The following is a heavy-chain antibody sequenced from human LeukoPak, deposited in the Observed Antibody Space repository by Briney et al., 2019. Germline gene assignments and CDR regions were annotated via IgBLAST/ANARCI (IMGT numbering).Heavy chain of an antibody. J-gene: IGHJ4*02. CDR1: GYTFTSHD. CDR3: ARGRSTGYPYYFEY. D-gene: IGHD5-12*01. CDR2: MNPNSGST. V-gene: IGHV1-8*03. Sequence: ASVKVSCKASGYTFTSHDINWVRQATGKGLEWMGWMNPNSGSTGYAQKFQGRVTITRNTSISTAYMELSGLRSEDTAVYYCARGRSTGYPYYFEYWGQGTLVTVSS.